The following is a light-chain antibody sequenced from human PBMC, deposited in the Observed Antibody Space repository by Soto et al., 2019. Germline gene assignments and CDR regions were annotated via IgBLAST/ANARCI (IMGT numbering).Light chain of an antibody. CDR2: DAS. CDR1: QGITSW. CDR3: QQYHTYPGA. V-gene: IGKV1-5*01. Sequence: DIQMTQSPSFVSASVGDRVTISCRASQGITSWLAWYQQKPGKAPKLLIYDASSLQGGVPSRFSGSRSGTEFTLTISSLQPDDFATYYCQQYHTYPGAFGQGTKVDIK. J-gene: IGKJ1*01.